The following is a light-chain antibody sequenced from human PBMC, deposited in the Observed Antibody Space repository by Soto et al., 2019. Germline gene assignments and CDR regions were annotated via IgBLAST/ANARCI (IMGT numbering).Light chain of an antibody. V-gene: IGLV2-23*01. CDR3: SSYAGSLTWV. CDR2: EGS. J-gene: IGLJ3*02. CDR1: GSDVGSFDL. Sequence: QSALTQPASASGSPEQSITISCTGPGSDVGSFDLVSWYQQHPGKAPKLIIFEGSKRPSGVSDRFSGSKSDNRASLTISGLQAEDEADYYCSSYAGSLTWVFGGGTKLTVL.